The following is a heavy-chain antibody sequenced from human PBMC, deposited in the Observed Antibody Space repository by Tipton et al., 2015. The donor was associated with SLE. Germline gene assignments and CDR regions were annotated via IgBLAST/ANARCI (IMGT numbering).Heavy chain of an antibody. Sequence: LRLSCTVSGGSISSYYWSWIRQPPGKGLEWIGYIYYSGSTNYNPSLKSRVTISVDTSKNQFSLKLSSVTAADTAVYYCARSSIAASFDYWGQGTLVTVSS. CDR1: GGSISSYY. J-gene: IGHJ4*02. CDR2: IYYSGST. V-gene: IGHV4-59*08. CDR3: ARSSIAASFDY. D-gene: IGHD6-6*01.